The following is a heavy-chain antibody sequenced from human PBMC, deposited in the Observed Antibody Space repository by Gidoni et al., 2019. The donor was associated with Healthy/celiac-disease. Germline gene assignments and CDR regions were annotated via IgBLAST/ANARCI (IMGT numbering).Heavy chain of an antibody. CDR1: GFTFSRYA. J-gene: IGHJ5*02. V-gene: IGHV3-30-3*01. CDR2: ISYDGSNK. Sequence: QLQLVASGGGVVQPGRSLRLSCAASGFTFSRYAMHWVRQAPGKGLEWVAGISYDGSNKYYADSVKGRFTISRDNSKNTLYLQMNSLRAEDTAVYYCARDRSPGATAIQRGWFDPWGQGTLVTVSS. CDR3: ARDRSPGATAIQRGWFDP. D-gene: IGHD1-26*01.